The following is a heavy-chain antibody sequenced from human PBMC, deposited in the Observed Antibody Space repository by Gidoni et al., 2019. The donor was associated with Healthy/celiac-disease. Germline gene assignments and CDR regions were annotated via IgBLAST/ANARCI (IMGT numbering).Heavy chain of an antibody. Sequence: EVQLLESGGGLVLTGQSLRLYCAASGFTVSSYAMSWVRQAPGKGLEWVSAMSGSGGSTYYADSGKGRFTISRDNPKNTLYLQMNSLRSEDTAVYYCAKDQIGVVTAMEDYWGQGTLVTVSS. CDR3: AKDQIGVVTAMEDY. J-gene: IGHJ4*02. V-gene: IGHV3-23*01. CDR1: GFTVSSYA. CDR2: MSGSGGST. D-gene: IGHD2-21*02.